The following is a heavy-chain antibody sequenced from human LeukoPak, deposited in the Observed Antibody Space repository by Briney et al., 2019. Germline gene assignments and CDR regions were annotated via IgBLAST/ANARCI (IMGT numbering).Heavy chain of an antibody. J-gene: IGHJ4*02. CDR3: ASFSLKVGARHFDY. V-gene: IGHV4-39*07. Sequence: SETLSLTCTVSGGSISSSSYYWGWIRQPPGKGLEWIGSIYYSGSTYYNPSLKSRVTISVDTSKNQFSLKLSSVTAADTAVYYCASFSLKVGARHFDYWGQGTLVTVSS. CDR1: GGSISSSSYY. D-gene: IGHD1-26*01. CDR2: IYYSGST.